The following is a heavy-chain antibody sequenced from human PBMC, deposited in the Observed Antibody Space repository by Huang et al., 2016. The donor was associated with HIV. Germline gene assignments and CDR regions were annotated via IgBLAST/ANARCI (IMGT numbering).Heavy chain of an antibody. Sequence: LQLQESGPGLVKSSETLSLICTVSGGSISSSSYYWGWIRQPPGKGPEGIGRIYYSGKPYYNPPLKSRVTISVDTSKNQFSLKVNSVTAADTAVYYCARHGRVAGHYYNNMDVWGRGTTVTVSS. J-gene: IGHJ6*02. D-gene: IGHD6-19*01. V-gene: IGHV4-39*01. CDR3: ARHGRVAGHYYNNMDV. CDR2: IYYSGKP. CDR1: GGSISSSSYY.